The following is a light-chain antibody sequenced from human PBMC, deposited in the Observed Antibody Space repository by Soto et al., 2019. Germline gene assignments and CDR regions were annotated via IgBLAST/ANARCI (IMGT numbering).Light chain of an antibody. CDR3: QQYGSSLWT. CDR1: QSVSSSY. Sequence: DIVLTQSPGTLSLSPGERATLSCRASQSVSSSYLAWYQQKPGQAPRLHIYGASSRATGIPDRFSGSGSGTDFTLTISRLEPEDFAVYYCQQYGSSLWTFGQGTKVDIK. CDR2: GAS. V-gene: IGKV3-20*01. J-gene: IGKJ1*01.